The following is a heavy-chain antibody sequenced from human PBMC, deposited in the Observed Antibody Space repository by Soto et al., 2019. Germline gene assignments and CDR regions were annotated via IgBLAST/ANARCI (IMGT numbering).Heavy chain of an antibody. CDR2: ISYDGSNK. V-gene: IGHV3-30-3*01. D-gene: IGHD3-3*01. CDR1: GFTFSSYA. Sequence: GGSLRLSCAASGFTFSSYAMHWVRQAPGKGLEWVAVISYDGSNKYYADSVKGRFTISRDNSKNTLYLQMNSLRAEDTAVYYCATDRPSSVLRFLEWLLPGAGMDVWGQGTTVTVSS. J-gene: IGHJ6*02. CDR3: ATDRPSSVLRFLEWLLPGAGMDV.